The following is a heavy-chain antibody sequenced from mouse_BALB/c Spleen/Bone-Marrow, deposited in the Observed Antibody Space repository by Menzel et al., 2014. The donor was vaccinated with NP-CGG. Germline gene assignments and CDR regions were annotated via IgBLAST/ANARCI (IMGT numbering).Heavy chain of an antibody. CDR3: AVYYYGSSSFAY. CDR2: IDPANGNT. D-gene: IGHD1-1*01. Sequence: VQLKHSGAELVKPGASVKLSCTASGFNIKDTYMHWVKQRPEQGLEWIGRIDPANGNTKYDPKFQGKATITADTSSNTAYLQLSSLTSEDTAVYYCAVYYYGSSSFAYWGQGTLVTVSA. J-gene: IGHJ3*01. CDR1: GFNIKDTY. V-gene: IGHV14-3*02.